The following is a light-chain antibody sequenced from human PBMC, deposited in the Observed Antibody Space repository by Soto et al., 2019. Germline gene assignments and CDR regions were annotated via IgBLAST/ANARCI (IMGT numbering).Light chain of an antibody. Sequence: IVLTQSPGTLSLSPWERATLSCRASQSVSNNYLAWYQQKPGQAPRLLIYGASNRATGIPDRFSGSGSGTDFTLTISRLEPEDFAVYYCQQYGSSIQTFGQGTKVDIK. CDR3: QQYGSSIQT. CDR2: GAS. J-gene: IGKJ1*01. CDR1: QSVSNNY. V-gene: IGKV3-20*01.